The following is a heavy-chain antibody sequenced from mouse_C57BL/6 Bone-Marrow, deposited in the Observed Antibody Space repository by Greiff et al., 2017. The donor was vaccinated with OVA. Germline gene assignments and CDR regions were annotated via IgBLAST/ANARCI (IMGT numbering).Heavy chain of an antibody. Sequence: QVQLQQSGAELARPGASVKLSCKASGYTFTSYGISWVKQRTGQGLEWIGEIYPRSGNTYYNEKFKGTATLTADKSSSTADMELRSLTSEDSAVYFCARGLSSPWFAYWGQGTLVTVSA. CDR2: IYPRSGNT. D-gene: IGHD1-1*01. V-gene: IGHV1-81*01. CDR1: GYTFTSYG. CDR3: ARGLSSPWFAY. J-gene: IGHJ3*01.